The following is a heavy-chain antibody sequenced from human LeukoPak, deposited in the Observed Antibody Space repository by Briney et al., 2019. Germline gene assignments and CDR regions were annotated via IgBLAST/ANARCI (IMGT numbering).Heavy chain of an antibody. CDR1: GGSISSGSYY. D-gene: IGHD3-16*01. CDR3: ARDRGVRGYYYYYMDV. V-gene: IGHV4-61*02. Sequence: PSETLSLTCTVSGGSISSGSYYWSWIRQPAGKGLEWIGRIYTSGSTNYNPSLKSRVTISVDTSKNQFSLQLSSVTAADTAVYYCARDRGVRGYYYYYMDVWGKGTTVTISS. CDR2: IYTSGST. J-gene: IGHJ6*03.